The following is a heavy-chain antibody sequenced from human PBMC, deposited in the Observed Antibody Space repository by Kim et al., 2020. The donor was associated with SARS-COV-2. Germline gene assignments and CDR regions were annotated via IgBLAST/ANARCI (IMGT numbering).Heavy chain of an antibody. V-gene: IGHV5-51*01. Sequence: GESLKISCKGSGYSFTSYWIGWVRQMPGKGLEWMGIIYPGDSDTRYSPSFQGQVTISADKSISTAYLQWSSLKASDTAMYYCARQRTYGSGSFPHLDAFDIWGQGTMVTVSS. CDR3: ARQRTYGSGSFPHLDAFDI. CDR1: GYSFTSYW. J-gene: IGHJ3*02. D-gene: IGHD3-10*01. CDR2: IYPGDSDT.